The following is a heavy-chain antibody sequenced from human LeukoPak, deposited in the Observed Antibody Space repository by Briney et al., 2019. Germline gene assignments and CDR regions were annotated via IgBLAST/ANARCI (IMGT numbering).Heavy chain of an antibody. CDR2: IYTSGST. V-gene: IGHV4-4*09. D-gene: IGHD5-24*01. CDR1: GGSISSYY. Sequence: PSETLSLTCTVSGGSISSYYWSWIRRPPGKGLEWIGYIYTSGSTNYNPSLKSRVTISVDTSKNQFSLKLSSVTAADTAVYYCARLNPLMATITYFDYWGQGTLVTVSS. CDR3: ARLNPLMATITYFDY. J-gene: IGHJ4*02.